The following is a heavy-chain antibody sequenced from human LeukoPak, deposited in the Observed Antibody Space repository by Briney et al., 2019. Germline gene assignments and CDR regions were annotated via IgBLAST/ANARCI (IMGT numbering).Heavy chain of an antibody. CDR3: ATRRRYCSSTSCPPYYYYGMDV. V-gene: IGHV1-69*13. CDR1: GGTFSSYA. D-gene: IGHD2-2*01. Sequence: ASVKVSCKASGGTFSSYAISWVRQAPGQGLEWMGGIIPIVGTANYAQKFQGRVTITADESTSTAYMELSSLRSEDTAVYYCATRRRYCSSTSCPPYYYYGMDVWGQGTTVTVSS. CDR2: IIPIVGTA. J-gene: IGHJ6*01.